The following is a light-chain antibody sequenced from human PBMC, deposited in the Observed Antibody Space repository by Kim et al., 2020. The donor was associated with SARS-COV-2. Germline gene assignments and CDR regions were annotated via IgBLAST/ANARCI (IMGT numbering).Light chain of an antibody. Sequence: DIVMTQSPATLSVSPGERATLSCRASQSVSSNLAWYQQKPGQAPRLLIYGASTRATGIPARFSGSGSGTEFTLTISSLQSEDFAVYYCQQYNNWPPGNTFGQGTKLEI. V-gene: IGKV3-15*01. J-gene: IGKJ2*01. CDR1: QSVSSN. CDR2: GAS. CDR3: QQYNNWPPGNT.